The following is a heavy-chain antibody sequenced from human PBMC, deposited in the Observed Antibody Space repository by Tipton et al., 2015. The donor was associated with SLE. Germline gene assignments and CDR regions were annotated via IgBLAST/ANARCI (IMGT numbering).Heavy chain of an antibody. D-gene: IGHD1-1*01. CDR1: GFTFDDYA. CDR2: INRHGDTM. J-gene: IGHJ3*02. Sequence: SLRLSCAASGFTFDDYAMHWVRQRPGGGLEWVSLINRHGDTMFYADSVRGRFTISRDNSRNSIYLQMDSLTSEDTALYYCAKEQGGTKWVTFDMWGRGTMVTVSS. V-gene: IGHV3-43*01. CDR3: AKEQGGTKWVTFDM.